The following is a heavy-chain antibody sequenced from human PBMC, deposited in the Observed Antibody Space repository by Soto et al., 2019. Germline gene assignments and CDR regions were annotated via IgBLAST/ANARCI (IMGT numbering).Heavy chain of an antibody. D-gene: IGHD3-22*01. V-gene: IGHV1-69*13. J-gene: IGHJ6*02. CDR3: ASGVVVIIYYYYYGMDV. Sequence: GASVKVSCKASGGTFSSYSISWVRQAPGQGLEWMGGIIPIFGTANYAQKFQGRVTITADESTSTAYMELSSLRSEDTAVYYCASGVVVIIYYYYYGMDVWGQGTTVTVSS. CDR1: GGTFSSYS. CDR2: IIPIFGTA.